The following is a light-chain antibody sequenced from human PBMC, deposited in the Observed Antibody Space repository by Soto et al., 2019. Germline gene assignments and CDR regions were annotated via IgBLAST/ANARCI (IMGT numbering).Light chain of an antibody. V-gene: IGLV2-14*03. CDR3: ISYTSSSPDV. CDR1: SSDVGGYNY. CDR2: DVS. Sequence: QSVLTQPASVSGSPGQSITISCTGTSSDVGGYNYVSWYQHHPGKAPKLIIFDVSNRPSGISNRFSGPKSGNTASLTISGPQAEDEADYYCISYTSSSPDVFGTGAKVTVL. J-gene: IGLJ1*01.